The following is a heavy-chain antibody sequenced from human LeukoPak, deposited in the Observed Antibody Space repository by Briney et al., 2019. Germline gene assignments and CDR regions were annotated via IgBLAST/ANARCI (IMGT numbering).Heavy chain of an antibody. J-gene: IGHJ6*03. D-gene: IGHD1-26*01. CDR1: GGSINPYY. CDR3: ARGGSHYYYYMDV. CDR2: IYYSGIT. V-gene: IGHV4-59*01. Sequence: SETLSLTCTVSGGSINPYYWIRIRQSPGTGLEWIGYIYYSGITDYNPSLKSRVTFSIDTSKKQFSLNLTSVTAADTAIYFCARGGSHYYYYMDVWGKGTRVTVSS.